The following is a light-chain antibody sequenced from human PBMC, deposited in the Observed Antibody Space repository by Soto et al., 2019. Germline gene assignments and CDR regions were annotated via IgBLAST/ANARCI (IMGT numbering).Light chain of an antibody. Sequence: QSALTQPPSASGSPGQSLTISCAGTGSDIGRYNYVSWYQQHPGKAPKLMIYEVSNRPSGVSNRFSGSKSGNTASLTISGLQAEDEADYYCSSYTSSSTLVFGGGTKVTVL. J-gene: IGLJ2*01. V-gene: IGLV2-14*01. CDR2: EVS. CDR1: GSDIGRYNY. CDR3: SSYTSSSTLV.